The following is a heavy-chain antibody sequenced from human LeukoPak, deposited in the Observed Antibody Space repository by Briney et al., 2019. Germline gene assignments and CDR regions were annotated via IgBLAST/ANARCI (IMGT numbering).Heavy chain of an antibody. CDR1: GFSFSSYN. CDR2: ISSTRPTI. Sequence: PGGSLRLSCAASGFSFSSYNMNWVRQAPGKGLEWISYISSTRPTIYYADSVKGRFTISRDNSKNTLYLQMNSLGAEDTAVYYCAKGPYYYESSGYYSDWGQGTLVTVSS. D-gene: IGHD3-22*01. J-gene: IGHJ4*02. V-gene: IGHV3-48*01. CDR3: AKGPYYYESSGYYSD.